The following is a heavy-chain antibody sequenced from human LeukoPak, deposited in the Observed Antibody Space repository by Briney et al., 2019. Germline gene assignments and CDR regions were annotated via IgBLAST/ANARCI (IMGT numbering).Heavy chain of an antibody. Sequence: SETLSLTCAVYGGSFSGYYWSWIRQPPGKGLEWIGEINHSGSTNYNPSLKSRVTISVDTSKNQFSLKLSSVTAADTAVYYCARFFTGAQGIDYWGQGTLVTVSS. V-gene: IGHV4-34*01. CDR2: INHSGST. CDR3: ARFFTGAQGIDY. D-gene: IGHD4/OR15-4a*01. J-gene: IGHJ4*02. CDR1: GGSFSGYY.